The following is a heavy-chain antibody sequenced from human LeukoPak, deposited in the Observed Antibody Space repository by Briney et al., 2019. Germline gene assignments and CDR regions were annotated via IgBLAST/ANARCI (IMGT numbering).Heavy chain of an antibody. D-gene: IGHD1-26*01. CDR3: AGSATFNCFDP. CDR1: GFTFSSYW. Sequence: PGGSLRLSCAASGFTFSSYWMHWVRQAPGKGLVWVSRINSDGGITSYADSVKGRFTISRDNAKNTLYMQMSSLRAEDTAVYYCAGSATFNCFDPWGQGTLVTVSS. J-gene: IGHJ5*02. CDR2: INSDGGIT. V-gene: IGHV3-74*01.